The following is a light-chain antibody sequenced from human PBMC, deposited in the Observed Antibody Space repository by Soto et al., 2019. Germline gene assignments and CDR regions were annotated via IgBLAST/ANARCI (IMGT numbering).Light chain of an antibody. CDR2: TTS. V-gene: IGKV1-39*01. CDR3: QQSYSSPHT. CDR1: QTISGY. Sequence: DIQMTQSPSSLSASVGDRVTITCRASQTISGYLNWYQQKPEKAPELLIYTTSTLRSGVPSRFSGSGSGTDFTLTISSLQHEDFATYYCQQSYSSPHTFGQGTKLAIE. J-gene: IGKJ2*01.